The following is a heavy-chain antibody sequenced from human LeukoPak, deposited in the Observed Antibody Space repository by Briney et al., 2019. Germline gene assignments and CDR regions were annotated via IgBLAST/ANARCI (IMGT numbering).Heavy chain of an antibody. J-gene: IGHJ3*02. CDR2: IYYSGGT. CDR3: ARVDYDILTGYYSYAFDI. V-gene: IGHV4-59*01. CDR1: GGSISSYY. D-gene: IGHD3-9*01. Sequence: SETLSLTCTVSGGSISSYYWSWIRQPPGKGLEWIGYIYYSGGTNYNPSLKSRVTISVDTSKNQFSLKLSSVTAADTAVYYCARVDYDILTGYYSYAFDIWGQGTMVTVSS.